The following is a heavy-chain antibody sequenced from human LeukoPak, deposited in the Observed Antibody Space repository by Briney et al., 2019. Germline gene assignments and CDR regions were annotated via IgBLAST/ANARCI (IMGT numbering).Heavy chain of an antibody. D-gene: IGHD2-21*02. J-gene: IGHJ4*02. CDR1: GGSISSYY. Sequence: SETLSLTCTVSGGSISSYYWSWIRQPPGKGLEWIGYIYYSGSTNYNPSLKSRVTISVDTSKNQFSLNLSSVTAADTAVYYCAREPPPYCGGDCIDYWGQGTLVTVSS. CDR2: IYYSGST. CDR3: AREPPPYCGGDCIDY. V-gene: IGHV4-59*12.